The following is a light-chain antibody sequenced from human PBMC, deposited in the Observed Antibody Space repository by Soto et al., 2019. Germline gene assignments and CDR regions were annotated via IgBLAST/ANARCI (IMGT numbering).Light chain of an antibody. CDR1: QTISRW. CDR3: QQYQTWT. CDR2: RAS. V-gene: IGKV1-5*03. Sequence: DIQMTQSPLTLSASVGDRVTITCRASQTISRWLAWYQQKPGKAPKLLIYRASSLESGVPSRFSGSGSGTAFTLTISSLQSDDAATYYCQQYQTWTFGQGTKVEIK. J-gene: IGKJ1*01.